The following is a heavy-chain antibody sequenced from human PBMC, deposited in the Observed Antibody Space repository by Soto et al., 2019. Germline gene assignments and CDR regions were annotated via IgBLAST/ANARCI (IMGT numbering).Heavy chain of an antibody. Sequence: SETLSLTCSVSGVSLSTVDYFWAWIRQPPGQALEYIGYIYKSATTYDNPSFESRVAISLDTSKSQFSLNVTPVTAADTAVYFCARGRYCLTGRCFPNWFDSWGQGTLVTVSS. J-gene: IGHJ5*01. V-gene: IGHV4-30-4*08. D-gene: IGHD2-15*01. CDR2: IYKSATT. CDR3: ARGRYCLTGRCFPNWFDS. CDR1: GVSLSTVDYF.